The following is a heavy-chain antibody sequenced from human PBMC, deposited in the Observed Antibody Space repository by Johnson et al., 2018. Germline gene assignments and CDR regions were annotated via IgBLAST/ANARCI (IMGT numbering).Heavy chain of an antibody. CDR3: ARAGRLGVGEYDGMDV. Sequence: VQLVESGGGLVQPGGSLRLSCAASGFTFSSYDMHWVRQATGKGLEWVSAIGTAGATYYPGSVKGRFTISRENAKNSLYLQMNSLRAGDTAVYYCARAGRLGVGEYDGMDVWGQGTTVTVSS. J-gene: IGHJ6*02. V-gene: IGHV3-13*01. CDR1: GFTFSSYD. CDR2: IGTAGAT. D-gene: IGHD3-10*01.